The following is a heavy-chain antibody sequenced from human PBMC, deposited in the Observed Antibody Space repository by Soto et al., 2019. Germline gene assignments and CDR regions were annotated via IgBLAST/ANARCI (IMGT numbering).Heavy chain of an antibody. CDR2: MNPNSGNT. Sequence: QVQLVQSGAEVKKPGASVKVSCKASGYTFTSYDINWVRQATGQGLEWMGWMNPNSGNTGYAQKFQGRVTITRNTSISTAYMVLSSLSSEDTAVYYCARRGYSSSWYYYYYYGMDVWGQGTTVTVSS. D-gene: IGHD6-13*01. CDR3: ARRGYSSSWYYYYYYGMDV. J-gene: IGHJ6*02. CDR1: GYTFTSYD. V-gene: IGHV1-8*01.